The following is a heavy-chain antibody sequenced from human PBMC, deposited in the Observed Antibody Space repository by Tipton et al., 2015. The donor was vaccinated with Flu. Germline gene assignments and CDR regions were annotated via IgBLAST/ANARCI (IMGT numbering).Heavy chain of an antibody. J-gene: IGHJ3*02. CDR2: INANDNGT. D-gene: IGHD4-11*01. CDR1: GYSFIAHY. Sequence: QLVQSGAELKKPGASVKVSCQTSGYSFIAHYIHWVRQAPGQGLEWMGWINANDNGTRYPQRFQDGVTMTRDTSINTVYMELSRLSSDDTAVYYCARDGPDYNGAFDMWGQGTMVTVSS. V-gene: IGHV1-2*02. CDR3: ARDGPDYNGAFDM.